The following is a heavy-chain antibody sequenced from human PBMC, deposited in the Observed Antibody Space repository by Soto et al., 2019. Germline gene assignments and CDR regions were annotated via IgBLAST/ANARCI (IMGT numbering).Heavy chain of an antibody. CDR1: GFTFSSYA. D-gene: IGHD3-16*02. V-gene: IGHV3-23*01. CDR3: AKDEHYDYIWGSYRPDAFDI. Sequence: GGSLRLSCAASGFTFSSYAMSWVRQAPGKGLEWVSAISGSGGSTYYADSVKGRFTISRDNSKNTLYLQMNSLRAEDTAVYYCAKDEHYDYIWGSYRPDAFDIWGQGTMVTVSS. CDR2: ISGSGGST. J-gene: IGHJ3*02.